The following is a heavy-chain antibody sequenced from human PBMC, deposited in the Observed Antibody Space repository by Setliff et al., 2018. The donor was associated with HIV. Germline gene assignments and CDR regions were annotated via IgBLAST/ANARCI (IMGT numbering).Heavy chain of an antibody. D-gene: IGHD1-26*01. Sequence: SETLSLTCAVYGGSFSGYYWSWIRQPPGKGLEWIGEISHSGSTNYNPSLKSRVTISVDTSKNQFSLKLSSVTAADTAVYYCAREGTFIVGAAEYFDYWGQGTLVTVSS. V-gene: IGHV4-34*01. CDR3: AREGTFIVGAAEYFDY. CDR2: ISHSGST. J-gene: IGHJ4*02. CDR1: GGSFSGYY.